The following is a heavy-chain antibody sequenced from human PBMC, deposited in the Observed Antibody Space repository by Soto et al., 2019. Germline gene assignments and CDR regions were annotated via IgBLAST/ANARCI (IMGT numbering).Heavy chain of an antibody. CDR1: GGSISSGGSS. CDR2: YHSGST. Sequence: SETLSLTCAVSGGSISSGGSSWSWIRQPPGKGLEWIGYHSGSTYYNPSLKSRVTISIDMSKDQFSLKLNSVTAADTAVYYCARIKSSTLDYWGQGALVTVSS. J-gene: IGHJ4*02. V-gene: IGHV4-30-2*01. D-gene: IGHD6-19*01. CDR3: ARIKSSTLDY.